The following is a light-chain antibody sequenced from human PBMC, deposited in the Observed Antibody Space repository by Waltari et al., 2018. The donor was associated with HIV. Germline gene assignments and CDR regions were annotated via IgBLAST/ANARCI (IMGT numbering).Light chain of an antibody. CDR1: QSVSSSY. Sequence: TALTMPPCTLSLSPGATATPTCRVSQSVSSSYLAWYQQKPGPAPRLLIYGASNRATGIPDRLSGSRSGTDVSLTISRLEAEDFAVYYCQQYGSSPPYTFGEGTKLEIK. CDR3: QQYGSSPPYT. J-gene: IGKJ2*01. CDR2: GAS. V-gene: IGKV3-20*01.